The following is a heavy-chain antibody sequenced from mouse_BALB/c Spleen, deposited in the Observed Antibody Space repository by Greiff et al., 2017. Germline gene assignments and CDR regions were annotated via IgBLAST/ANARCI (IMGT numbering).Heavy chain of an antibody. V-gene: IGHV5-6-5*01. CDR3: ARERYGSSYDAMDY. CDR2: ISSGGST. Sequence: EVNVVESGGGLVKPGGSLKLSCAASGFTFSSYAMSWVRQTPEKRLEWVASISSGGSTYYPDSVKGRFTISRDNARNILYLQMSSLRSEDTAMYYGARERYGSSYDAMDYWGQGTSVTVSS. CDR1: GFTFSSYA. J-gene: IGHJ4*01. D-gene: IGHD1-1*01.